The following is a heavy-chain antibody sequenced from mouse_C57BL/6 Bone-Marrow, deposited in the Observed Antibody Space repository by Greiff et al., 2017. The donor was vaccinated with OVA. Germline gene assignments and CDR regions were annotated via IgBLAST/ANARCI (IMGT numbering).Heavy chain of an antibody. CDR1: GYTFTSYG. Sequence: QVQLKQSGAELARPGASVKLSCKASGYTFTSYGISWVKQRTGQGLEWIGEIYPRSGNTYYNEKFKGKATLTADKSSSTAYMELRSLTSEDSAVYFCAREIRYFAYWGQGTLVTVSA. CDR2: IYPRSGNT. J-gene: IGHJ3*01. CDR3: AREIRYFAY. V-gene: IGHV1-81*01. D-gene: IGHD1-1*01.